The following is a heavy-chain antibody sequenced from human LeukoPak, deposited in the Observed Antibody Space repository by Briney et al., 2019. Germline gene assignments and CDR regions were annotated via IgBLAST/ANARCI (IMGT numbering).Heavy chain of an antibody. D-gene: IGHD6-6*01. Sequence: GASVKVSCKASGYTFTSYAMHWVRQAPGQRLEWMGWINSGNGDTKYSQRFQGRVTITRDTSANTIYMELSSLRSEDTAVYYCARGIEQLVEGPFDYWGQGTLVTVSS. CDR3: ARGIEQLVEGPFDY. V-gene: IGHV1-3*01. CDR2: INSGNGDT. CDR1: GYTFTSYA. J-gene: IGHJ4*02.